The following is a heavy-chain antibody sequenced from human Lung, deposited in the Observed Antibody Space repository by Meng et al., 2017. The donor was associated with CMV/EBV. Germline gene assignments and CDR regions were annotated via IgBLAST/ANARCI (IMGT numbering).Heavy chain of an antibody. D-gene: IGHD5-12*01. J-gene: IGHJ6*02. Sequence: GSLRLXXTVSGDSISTYYWNWLRQSPGKGLEWIGYISDSGSTNYNPSLKSRVAFSLDTSKNQFSLKLSSVTAADTAVYYCARFDIDVEGYYGMDVWGQGTTVT. CDR3: ARFDIDVEGYYGMDV. CDR1: GDSISTYY. CDR2: ISDSGST. V-gene: IGHV4-59*01.